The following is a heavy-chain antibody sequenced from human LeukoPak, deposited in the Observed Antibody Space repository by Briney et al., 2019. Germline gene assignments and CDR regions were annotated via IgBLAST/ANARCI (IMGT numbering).Heavy chain of an antibody. V-gene: IGHV3-7*01. CDR2: IKQGGSEK. Sequence: PGGSLRLSCAASGFTFSSYWMSWVRQAPGKGLEWVANIKQGGSEKYYVDSVKGRFTISRDNAKNSLYLQMNSLRAEDTAVYYCARDSTDYDFWSGWVDSRYFDYWGQGTLVTVSS. CDR3: ARDSTDYDFWSGWVDSRYFDY. D-gene: IGHD3-3*01. CDR1: GFTFSSYW. J-gene: IGHJ4*02.